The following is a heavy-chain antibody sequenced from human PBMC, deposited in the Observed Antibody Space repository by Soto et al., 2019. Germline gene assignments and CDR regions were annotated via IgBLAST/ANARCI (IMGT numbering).Heavy chain of an antibody. CDR2: ISAYNGNT. CDR1: GYTYTSYG. Sequence: GASVKVSCKASGYTYTSYGISWVRQAPGQGLEWMGWISAYNGNTNYAQKLQGRVTMTTDTSTSTAYMELRSLRSDDTAVYYCARDTIVERINYYMDVWGKGTTVTVSS. D-gene: IGHD3-10*01. CDR3: ARDTIVERINYYMDV. J-gene: IGHJ6*03. V-gene: IGHV1-18*01.